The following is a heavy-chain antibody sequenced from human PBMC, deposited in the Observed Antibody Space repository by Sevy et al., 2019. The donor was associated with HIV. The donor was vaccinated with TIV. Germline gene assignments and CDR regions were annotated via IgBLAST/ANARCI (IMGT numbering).Heavy chain of an antibody. V-gene: IGHV1-18*01. D-gene: IGHD3-22*01. CDR3: ARHKFSSGCYRGYYFDY. CDR2: ISTDTDKT. Sequence: ASVKVSCKASGYIFTKYGISWVRQAPGQGLEWMGWISTDTDKTNHAQKLQGRVTMTTDTSTNTAYMELRSLRSDDTAVYYCARHKFSSGCYRGYYFDYWGQGTPVTVSS. CDR1: GYIFTKYG. J-gene: IGHJ4*02.